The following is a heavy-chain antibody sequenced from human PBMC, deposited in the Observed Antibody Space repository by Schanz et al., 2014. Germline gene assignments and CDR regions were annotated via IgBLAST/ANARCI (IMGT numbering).Heavy chain of an antibody. CDR3: AKQHIVRGVICLNWCDS. CDR2: IKRDGSEK. D-gene: IGHD3-10*01. CDR1: GFSFSTYC. V-gene: IGHV3-7*02. Sequence: EVQLVESGGGLVQPGGSLRLSCAASGFSFSTYCMSWVRQAPGKGLEWVANIKRDGSEKNYLDSVKGRFTISRDNSKNTVHLQMNSLRAEDTAVYYCAKQHIVRGVICLNWCDSWGQGTLVNVSS. J-gene: IGHJ5*01.